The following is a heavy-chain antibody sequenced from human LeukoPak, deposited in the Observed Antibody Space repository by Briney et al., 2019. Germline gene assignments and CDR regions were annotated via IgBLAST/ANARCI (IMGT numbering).Heavy chain of an antibody. J-gene: IGHJ4*02. V-gene: IGHV3-23*01. CDR1: GFTFSSYA. D-gene: IGHD2-8*01. CDR2: ISGSGGST. Sequence: GGSLRLSCAASGFTFSSYAMSWVRQAPGKGLEWVSAISGSGGSTYYADSVKGRFTISRDNAKNSLYLQMNSLRAEDTAVYYCARDGVKGVSVFDYWGQGTLVTVSS. CDR3: ARDGVKGVSVFDY.